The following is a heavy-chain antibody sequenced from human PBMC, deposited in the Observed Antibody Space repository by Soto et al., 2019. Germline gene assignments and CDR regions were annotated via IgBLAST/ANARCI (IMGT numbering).Heavy chain of an antibody. D-gene: IGHD3-22*01. J-gene: IGHJ6*02. V-gene: IGHV1-69*01. CDR2: IIPIFGTA. Sequence: QVQLVQSGAEVKKPGSSVKVSCKASGDTFSSYAISWVRQAPGQGLEWMGGIIPIFGTANYAQKFQGRVTSTADESTSTAYMELSSLRSEDTAVYYCARDGSGYRSRASPMDVWGQGTPVTVSS. CDR1: GDTFSSYA. CDR3: ARDGSGYRSRASPMDV.